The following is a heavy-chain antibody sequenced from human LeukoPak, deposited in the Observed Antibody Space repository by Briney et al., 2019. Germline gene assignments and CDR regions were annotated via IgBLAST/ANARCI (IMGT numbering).Heavy chain of an antibody. D-gene: IGHD1-14*01. CDR1: GYTFTSYA. V-gene: IGHV1-3*01. CDR2: INAGNGNT. Sequence: ASVKVSCKASGYTFTSYAMHWVRQAPGQRLEWMGWINAGNGNTKYSQEFQGRVTITRDTSASTAYMELRSLRSDDTAVYYCARGRLSRNYYYYTDVWGKGTTVTVSS. J-gene: IGHJ6*03. CDR3: ARGRLSRNYYYYTDV.